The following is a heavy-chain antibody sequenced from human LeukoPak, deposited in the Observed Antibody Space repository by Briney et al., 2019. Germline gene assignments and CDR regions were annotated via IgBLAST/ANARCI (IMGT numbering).Heavy chain of an antibody. D-gene: IGHD3-22*01. CDR1: GGSISTSGYY. CDR3: ARSPLVIYSSGYCDY. J-gene: IGHJ4*02. CDR2: IHYSGTT. Sequence: SSETLSLTCTVSGGSISTSGYYWGWIRQPPGKGLEWIGLIHYSGTTYYNPSLKSRVTISVDTSKNQFSLKLSSGTAADTAMYYCARSPLVIYSSGYCDYWGQRTLVTVSS. V-gene: IGHV4-39*07.